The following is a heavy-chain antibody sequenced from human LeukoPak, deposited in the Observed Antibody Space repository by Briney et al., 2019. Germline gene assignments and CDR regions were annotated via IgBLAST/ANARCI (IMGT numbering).Heavy chain of an antibody. D-gene: IGHD6-19*01. J-gene: IGHJ4*02. CDR1: GGSINTYY. V-gene: IGHV4-59*01. CDR3: ARESGRLAMVFDY. CDR2: LYNSGTT. Sequence: SETLSLTCTVSGGSINTYYWSWIRQPPGKGLEWIGYLYNSGTTNYNPSLKSRVSISGDTSKNQFSLKLSSVTAADTAVYYCARESGRLAMVFDYWGQGTLVTVSS.